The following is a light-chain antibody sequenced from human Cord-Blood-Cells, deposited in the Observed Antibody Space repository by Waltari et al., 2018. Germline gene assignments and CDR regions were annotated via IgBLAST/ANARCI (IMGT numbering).Light chain of an antibody. Sequence: QSVLTQPPSASGPPGQRVTISCSGSSSNIGSNPVNWYQQLPGTAPKPLIYSNNQRPSGVPDRFSGSKSGTSASLAISGLQSEDEADYYCAAWDDSLNGPVFGGGTKLTVL. CDR2: SNN. CDR3: AAWDDSLNGPV. V-gene: IGLV1-44*01. J-gene: IGLJ2*01. CDR1: SSNIGSNP.